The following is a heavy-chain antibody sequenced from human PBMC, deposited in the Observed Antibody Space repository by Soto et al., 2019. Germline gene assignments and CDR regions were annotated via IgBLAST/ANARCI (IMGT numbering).Heavy chain of an antibody. V-gene: IGHV4-34*01. CDR3: ARVRAARGARDMDV. J-gene: IGHJ6*03. CDR2: INHSGST. Sequence: PSETLSLTCVVYGGSFSGYYWSWIRQPPGKGLERIGEINHSGSTNYNPSVKSRVTISLDTSKNQLSLNLNSVTAADTAVYYCARVRAARGARDMDVWGKGATVT. D-gene: IGHD6-6*01. CDR1: GGSFSGYY.